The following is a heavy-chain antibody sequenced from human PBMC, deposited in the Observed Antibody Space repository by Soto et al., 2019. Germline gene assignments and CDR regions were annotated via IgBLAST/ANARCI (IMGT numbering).Heavy chain of an antibody. CDR1: GFTFSSYA. Sequence: PGGSLRLSCAASGFTFSSYAMSGVRQAPGKGLEWVSAISGSGGSTYYADSVKGRFTISRDNSKNTLYLQMNSLRAEDTAVYYCAKARGSGSYYQAYYYGMDVWGQGTTVTV. J-gene: IGHJ6*02. CDR3: AKARGSGSYYQAYYYGMDV. D-gene: IGHD3-10*01. CDR2: ISGSGGST. V-gene: IGHV3-23*01.